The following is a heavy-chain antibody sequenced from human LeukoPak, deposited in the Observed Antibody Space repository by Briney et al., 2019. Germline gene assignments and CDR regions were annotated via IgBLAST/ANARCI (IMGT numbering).Heavy chain of an antibody. V-gene: IGHV3-23*01. J-gene: IGHJ4*02. CDR1: RFTFSNYA. Sequence: GGSLRLSCAASRFTFSNYAMSWVRQAPGKRLEWVSGISGSGSSTYYADSVKGRFTISRDNSKNTLYLQMNSLRAEDTAVYYCAKDNSLRLTQRGYFDYWGQGALVTVSS. D-gene: IGHD3-16*01. CDR2: ISGSGSST. CDR3: AKDNSLRLTQRGYFDY.